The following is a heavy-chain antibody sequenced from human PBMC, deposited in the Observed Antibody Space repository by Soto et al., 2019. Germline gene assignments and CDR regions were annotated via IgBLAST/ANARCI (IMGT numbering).Heavy chain of an antibody. CDR3: AGDASFGSTLIHHFDY. J-gene: IGHJ4*02. D-gene: IGHD3-10*01. CDR1: GFNFNSYA. V-gene: IGHV3-48*02. CDR2: ISSSSGKI. Sequence: PGGSVRLSCAASGFNFNSYAMNWVRQAPGKGLEWVSYISSSSGKIDYADSVKGRFTVSRDNGKKSLYLQMNSLRDEDTAVYYCAGDASFGSTLIHHFDYWGQGTQVTVSS.